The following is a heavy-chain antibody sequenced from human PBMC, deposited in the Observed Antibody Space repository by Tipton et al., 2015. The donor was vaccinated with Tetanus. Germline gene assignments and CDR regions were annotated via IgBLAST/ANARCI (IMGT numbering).Heavy chain of an antibody. D-gene: IGHD3-16*01. Sequence: TLSLTCAVYGGSLSRYYWTWIRQPAGKGLEWIGRIYSSGTTNYDPSLRGRVTMSIDTSKNRFSLKLDSVTAADTAIYYCARALKQGANWFDPWGQGTLVTVSS. V-gene: IGHV4-59*10. CDR2: IYSSGTT. CDR3: ARALKQGANWFDP. J-gene: IGHJ5*02. CDR1: GGSLSRYY.